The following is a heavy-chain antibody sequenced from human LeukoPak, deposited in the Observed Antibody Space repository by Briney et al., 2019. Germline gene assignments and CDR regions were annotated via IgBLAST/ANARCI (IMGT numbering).Heavy chain of an antibody. CDR3: AKGWPVAGDIKDWFAL. J-gene: IGHJ5*02. CDR2: ITAFGENT. V-gene: IGHV3-23*01. CDR1: GFMFSSYA. D-gene: IGHD6-19*01. Sequence: GGSLRLSCEASGFMFSSYAMNWVRQTPERGLEWVSAITAFGENTYTISRDNSRSTLALQINSLRYEDTAVYYCAKGWPVAGDIKDWFALWGQGTLVTVSS.